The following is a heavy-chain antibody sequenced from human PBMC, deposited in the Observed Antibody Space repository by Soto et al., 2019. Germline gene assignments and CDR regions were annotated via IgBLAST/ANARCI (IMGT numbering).Heavy chain of an antibody. V-gene: IGHV3-21*01. CDR1: GFTFSSYS. J-gene: IGHJ4*02. Sequence: GGSLRLSCAASGFTFSSYSMNWVRQAPGKGLEWVSSISSSSSYIYYADSVKGRFTISRDNAKNSLYLQMNSLRAEDTAVYYCARAPPAREPGLQLVLDYWGQGTLVTVSS. D-gene: IGHD6-13*01. CDR3: ARAPPAREPGLQLVLDY. CDR2: ISSSSSYI.